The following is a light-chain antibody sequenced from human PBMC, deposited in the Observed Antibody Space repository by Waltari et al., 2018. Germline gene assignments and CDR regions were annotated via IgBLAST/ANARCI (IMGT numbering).Light chain of an antibody. J-gene: IGKJ5*01. Sequence: EIVLTQSPGTLSLSPGERATLSCSASQSVSSYLAWYQQKPGQAPRLLIYDTSNRATGIPARFSGSGSGTDFTLTISSLEPEDFAVYHCQQRITWPITFGQGTRLEIK. V-gene: IGKV3-11*01. CDR1: QSVSSY. CDR3: QQRITWPIT. CDR2: DTS.